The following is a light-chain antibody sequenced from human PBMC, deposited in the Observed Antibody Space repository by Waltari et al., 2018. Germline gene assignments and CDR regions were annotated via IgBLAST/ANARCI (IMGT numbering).Light chain of an antibody. CDR1: SSNIGSTYD. CDR3: QSYDSLSGYV. J-gene: IGLJ1*01. Sequence: SVLTQPPSVSGAPGQRVTISCPGSSSNIGSTYDLHWYQQVPGTAPKLLIFLNTNRPSGVPDRFSGSKSGASASLAITGLQAEDEADYYCQSYDSLSGYVFGTGTKVTVL. V-gene: IGLV1-40*01. CDR2: LNT.